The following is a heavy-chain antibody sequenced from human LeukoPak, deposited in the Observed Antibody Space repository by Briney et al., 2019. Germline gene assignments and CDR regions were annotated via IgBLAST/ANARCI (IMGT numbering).Heavy chain of an antibody. CDR2: FYATGST. Sequence: SETLSLTCNVSGGSISMGYYWSWIRQPAGKAPEWIGRFYATGSTDYSPSLKSRVTISADTTKNQLSLRLTSVTAADTAVYYCAREPSTANWFDPWGQGTLVTVSS. D-gene: IGHD4-17*01. CDR3: AREPSTANWFDP. CDR1: GGSISMGYY. V-gene: IGHV4-61*02. J-gene: IGHJ5*02.